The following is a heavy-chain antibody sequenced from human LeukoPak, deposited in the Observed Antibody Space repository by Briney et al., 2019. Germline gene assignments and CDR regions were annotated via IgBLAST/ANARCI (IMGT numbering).Heavy chain of an antibody. D-gene: IGHD2-2*01. CDR2: IIPIFGTA. Sequence: GSSVKVSCKASGGTFSSYAISWVRQAPGQGLEWMGGIIPIFGTANYAQKFQGRVTITTDESTSTAYMELSSLRSEDTAVYYCARRGCSSTSCYHNWFDPWGQGTLVTVSS. CDR3: ARRGCSSTSCYHNWFDP. J-gene: IGHJ5*02. V-gene: IGHV1-69*05. CDR1: GGTFSSYA.